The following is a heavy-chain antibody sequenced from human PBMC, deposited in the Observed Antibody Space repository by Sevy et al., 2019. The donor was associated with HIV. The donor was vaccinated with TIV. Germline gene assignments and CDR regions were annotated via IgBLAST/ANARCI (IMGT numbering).Heavy chain of an antibody. CDR1: GFTFSAYW. Sequence: GGSLRLSCAASGFTFSAYWMSWVRQAPGKGLEWVATMKQDGSEKYYVDSVKRRLTISRDNAKNSLYLQVNSLRAEDTAVYYCVRGGVGGFSYSLDTWGQGTLVTVSS. CDR2: MKQDGSEK. CDR3: VRGGVGGFSYSLDT. V-gene: IGHV3-7*01. D-gene: IGHD5-18*01. J-gene: IGHJ5*02.